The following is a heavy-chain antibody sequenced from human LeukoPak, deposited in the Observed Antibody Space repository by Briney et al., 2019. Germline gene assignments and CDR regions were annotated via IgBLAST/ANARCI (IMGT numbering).Heavy chain of an antibody. J-gene: IGHJ6*03. CDR2: IYYSGST. V-gene: IGHV4-39*07. CDR1: GGSVSSSSYY. D-gene: IGHD2-2*01. CDR3: ARGVVPAASYYYYYMDV. Sequence: PSETLSLTCTVSGGSVSSSSYYWGWIRQPPGKGLEWIGSIYYSGSTYYNPSLKSRVTISVDTAKNQFSLKLRSVTAADTAVYYCARGVVPAASYYYYYMDVWGKGTTVTVSS.